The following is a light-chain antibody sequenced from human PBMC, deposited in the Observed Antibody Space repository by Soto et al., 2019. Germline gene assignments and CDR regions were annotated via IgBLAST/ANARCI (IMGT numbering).Light chain of an antibody. J-gene: IGKJ2*01. CDR1: QSISSY. CDR3: QQSYSTPYT. Sequence: DIQMTQSPSSLSASVGDRVTITCRASQSISSYLNWYQQKQGTAPKLLIYAASSLQSGVPSRFSGSGSGTDFSLTISSLQPEDFATYHCQQSYSTPYTFGQGPKLEIK. V-gene: IGKV1-39*01. CDR2: AAS.